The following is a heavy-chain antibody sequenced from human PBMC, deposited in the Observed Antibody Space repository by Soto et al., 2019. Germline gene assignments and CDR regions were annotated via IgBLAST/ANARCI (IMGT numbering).Heavy chain of an antibody. CDR3: TRDRVKIRGGYYHYYVMDV. V-gene: IGHV3-21*02. D-gene: IGHD3-10*01. J-gene: IGHJ6*02. Sequence: DVQLEESGGGLVKPGGSLRLSCVASEFTFSVYSMNWVRQAPGKGLEWVSSISSGSSYIYYADSVKGRFTISRDNDKSSLFLHMNSLIVDDTAVYYCTRDRVKIRGGYYHYYVMDVWGQGTTVTVSS. CDR1: EFTFSVYS. CDR2: ISSGSSYI.